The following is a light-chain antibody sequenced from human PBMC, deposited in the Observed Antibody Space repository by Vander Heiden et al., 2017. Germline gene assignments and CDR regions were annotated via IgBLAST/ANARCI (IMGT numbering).Light chain of an antibody. Sequence: IVMTQSPLSLSVTPGQPATISCRSSQSLLHSNGYNYLDWYLQKQGQSPQLLIYLGSNRASGVPDRFSGSGSGTDFTLKISRVEAEDVGVYYCMQALQTTPWTFGQGTKVEIK. CDR3: MQALQTTPWT. J-gene: IGKJ1*01. CDR2: LGS. V-gene: IGKV2-28*01. CDR1: QSLLHSNGYNY.